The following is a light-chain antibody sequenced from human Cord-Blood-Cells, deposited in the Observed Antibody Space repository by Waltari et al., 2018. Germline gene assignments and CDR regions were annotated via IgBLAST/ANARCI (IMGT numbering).Light chain of an antibody. J-gene: IGKJ1*01. Sequence: ELVLTQSPATLSLSPGDRATLFCMASPSVSSYLAWYQQKPGQAPRLLIDDASNRATGIPARFSGSGSGTAFTLTISSLEPEDFAVYYCQQRSNWLTWTFGQGTKVEIK. CDR3: QQRSNWLTWT. CDR2: DAS. CDR1: PSVSSY. V-gene: IGKV3-11*01.